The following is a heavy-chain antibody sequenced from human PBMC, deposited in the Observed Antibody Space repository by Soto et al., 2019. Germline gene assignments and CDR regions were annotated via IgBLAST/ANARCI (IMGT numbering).Heavy chain of an antibody. Sequence: GGSLRLSCAASGFTFSSYWMHWVHQAPGKGLVWVSRINSDGSSTSYADSVKGRFTISRDNAKNTLYLQMNSLRAEDTAVYYCARGHIAAAGYYFDDWGQGTLVTVSS. V-gene: IGHV3-74*01. J-gene: IGHJ4*02. D-gene: IGHD6-13*01. CDR2: INSDGSST. CDR1: GFTFSSYW. CDR3: ARGHIAAAGYYFDD.